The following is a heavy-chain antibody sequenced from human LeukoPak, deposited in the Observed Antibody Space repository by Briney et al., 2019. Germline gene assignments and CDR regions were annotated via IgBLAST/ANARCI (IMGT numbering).Heavy chain of an antibody. CDR2: IIPIFGTA. CDR3: ARDCSSRWEPDWCTDY. CDR1: GGTFSSYA. D-gene: IGHD6-19*01. V-gene: IGHV1-69*05. Sequence: SVKVSCKASGGTFSSYAISWVRQAPGQGLEWMGGIIPIFGTANYAQKFQGRVTITTDESTSTAYMELSSLRSEDTAVYYCARDCSSRWEPDWCTDYWGQGTLVTVSS. J-gene: IGHJ4*02.